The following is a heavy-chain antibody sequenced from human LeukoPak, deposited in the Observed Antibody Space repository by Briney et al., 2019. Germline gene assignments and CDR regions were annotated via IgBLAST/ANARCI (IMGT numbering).Heavy chain of an antibody. D-gene: IGHD6-13*01. V-gene: IGHV4-34*01. CDR2: INHSGST. CDR1: GGSFSGYY. Sequence: SETLSLTCAVYGGSFSGYYWSWIRQPPGEGLEWIGEINHSGSTNYNPSLKSRVTISVDTSKNQFSLKLSSVTAADTAVYYCARFHSSTLDVWGQGTTVTVSS. CDR3: ARFHSSTLDV. J-gene: IGHJ6*02.